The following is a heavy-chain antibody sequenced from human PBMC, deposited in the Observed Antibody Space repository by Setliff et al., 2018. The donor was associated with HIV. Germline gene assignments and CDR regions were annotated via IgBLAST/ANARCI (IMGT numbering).Heavy chain of an antibody. CDR1: GYTFTSYY. J-gene: IGHJ4*02. Sequence: ASVKVSCKASGYTFTSYYMHWVRQAPGQGLEWMGLIHPSTGNTYYTQKFQGRVTWTRDTSMSTVYMELSSLRSEDTAVYYCARDSSTGWFSADYWGQGTLVTV. CDR3: ARDSSTGWFSADY. CDR2: IHPSTGNT. V-gene: IGHV1-46*01. D-gene: IGHD6-19*01.